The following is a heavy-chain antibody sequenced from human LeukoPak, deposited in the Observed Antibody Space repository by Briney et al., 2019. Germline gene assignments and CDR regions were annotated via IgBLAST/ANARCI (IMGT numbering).Heavy chain of an antibody. CDR1: GYSFTSYW. V-gene: IGHV5-51*01. CDR2: IYPGDSDT. J-gene: IGHJ4*02. Sequence: GESLKISCKGSGYSFTSYWIGWVRQMPGKGLEWMGVIYPGDSDTRYSPSFQGQVTISADKSIGTAYLQWSSLKASDTAMYYCATGDDTLTGYPYYFDYWGQGTLVTVSS. D-gene: IGHD3-9*01. CDR3: ATGDDTLTGYPYYFDY.